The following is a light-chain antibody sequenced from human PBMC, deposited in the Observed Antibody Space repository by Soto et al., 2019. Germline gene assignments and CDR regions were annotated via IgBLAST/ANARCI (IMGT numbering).Light chain of an antibody. Sequence: QSALTQPASESASPGQSITISCTGTSSDVGTYDDVSWYRQHPGKAPRLLIYEVTNRPSGVSNRFSGSKSGDTASLTISGLQAEDEGDYYCSSYTIGSTYVFGSGTKLTVL. J-gene: IGLJ1*01. CDR1: SSDVGTYDD. CDR2: EVT. V-gene: IGLV2-14*01. CDR3: SSYTIGSTYV.